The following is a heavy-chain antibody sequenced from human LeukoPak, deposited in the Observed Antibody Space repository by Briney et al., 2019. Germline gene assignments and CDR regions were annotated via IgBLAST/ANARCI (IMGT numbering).Heavy chain of an antibody. V-gene: IGHV4-59*08. D-gene: IGHD1-26*01. J-gene: IGHJ4*02. CDR3: ARHGTLGSTTYPLDY. CDR2: IYYSGSA. CDR1: GGSISSYY. Sequence: SETLSLTCTVSGGSISSYYWSWIRQAPGKGLEWIGNIYYSGSANYNPSLKSRVTVSVDTSKNQFSLKLSSVTAADTAVYYCARHGTLGSTTYPLDYWGQGTLVTVSS.